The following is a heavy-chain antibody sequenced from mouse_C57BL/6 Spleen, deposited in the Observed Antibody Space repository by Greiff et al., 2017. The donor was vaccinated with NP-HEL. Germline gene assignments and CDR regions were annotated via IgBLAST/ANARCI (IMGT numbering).Heavy chain of an antibody. CDR3: AREEGISFAY. Sequence: VQLQQPGAELVKPGASVTLSCKASGYTFTSYWMHWVKQRPGQGLEWIGMIHPNSGSTNYNEKFKSKATLTVDKSASTAYMQLSSLTSEDSAVYYCAREEGISFAYWGQGTLVTVSA. CDR2: IHPNSGST. J-gene: IGHJ3*01. CDR1: GYTFTSYW. V-gene: IGHV1-64*01.